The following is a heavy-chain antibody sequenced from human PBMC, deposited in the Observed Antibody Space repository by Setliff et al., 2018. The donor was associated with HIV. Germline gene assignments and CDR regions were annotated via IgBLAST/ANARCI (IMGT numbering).Heavy chain of an antibody. CDR3: ARASSDIPGVDSNYFDD. Sequence: KTSETLSLTCTVSGDSITSGTYYWSWIRQPAGMRLEWIGHISTSGTTNYNPSLENRVTISVDTSKSQFFLMLSSVTAADTAVYYCARASSDIPGVDSNYFDDWGQGTLVTVSS. J-gene: IGHJ4*02. CDR2: ISTSGTT. CDR1: GDSITSGTYY. V-gene: IGHV4-61*09. D-gene: IGHD2-2*01.